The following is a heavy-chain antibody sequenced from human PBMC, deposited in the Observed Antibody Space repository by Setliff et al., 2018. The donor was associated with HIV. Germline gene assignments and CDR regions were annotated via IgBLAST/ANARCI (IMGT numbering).Heavy chain of an antibody. CDR1: GFTFSMYW. V-gene: IGHV3-7*01. CDR3: VREGEYFDTIGHYLVRRFFDL. J-gene: IGHJ3*01. Sequence: GGSLRLSCAASGFTFSMYWMSWVRQAPGKGLEWVANIKQDGSEKNYVDAVKGRFTIYRDNAKKSVFLHMYSLRGEDTAVYYCVREGEYFDTIGHYLVRRFFDLWGQGTMVTVSS. CDR2: IKQDGSEK. D-gene: IGHD3-9*01.